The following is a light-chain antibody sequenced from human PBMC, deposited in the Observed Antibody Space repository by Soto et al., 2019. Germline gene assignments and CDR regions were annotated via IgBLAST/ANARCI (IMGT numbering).Light chain of an antibody. CDR3: ASWDDSLSVL. CDR2: NTN. Sequence: QSLLPQPPSASGTPGQRVTISCSGGTSNIGSNTVNWYQQLPGTAPRLLIYNTNLRPAGVPDRFSGSKSGMSASLVISGLRSEEEAYYFCASWDDSLSVLFGRGTKLTVL. J-gene: IGLJ3*02. V-gene: IGLV1-44*01. CDR1: TSNIGSNT.